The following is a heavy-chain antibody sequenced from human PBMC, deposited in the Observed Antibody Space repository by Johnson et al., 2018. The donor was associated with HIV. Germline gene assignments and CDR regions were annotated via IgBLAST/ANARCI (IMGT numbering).Heavy chain of an antibody. D-gene: IGHD6-6*01. Sequence: QVQLVESGGGVVQPGRSLRLSCAASGFTFSSYAMHWVRQAPGKGLEWVAVISYDGSNKYYADSLKGRLTISRDNAKNSLYLQMNSLRVEDTALYYCARDRRDVSSSRWFGPTRRAFDIWGQGTMVTVSS. CDR2: ISYDGSNK. CDR1: GFTFSSYA. V-gene: IGHV3-30-3*01. J-gene: IGHJ3*02. CDR3: ARDRRDVSSSRWFGPTRRAFDI.